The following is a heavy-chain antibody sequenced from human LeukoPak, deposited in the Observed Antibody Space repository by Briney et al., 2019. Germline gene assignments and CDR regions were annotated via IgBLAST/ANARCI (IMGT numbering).Heavy chain of an antibody. CDR1: GGSISSGSYY. CDR2: IYTSGST. V-gene: IGHV4-61*02. Sequence: TSETLSLTCSVSGGSISSGSYYWSWIRQPAGKGLEWIGRIYTSGSTNYNPSLKSRVIISIDTSKNHFSLKLSSVTAADTAVYYCAKAGGSYYFDYWGQGTLVTVSS. J-gene: IGHJ4*02. CDR3: AKAGGSYYFDY. D-gene: IGHD1-26*01.